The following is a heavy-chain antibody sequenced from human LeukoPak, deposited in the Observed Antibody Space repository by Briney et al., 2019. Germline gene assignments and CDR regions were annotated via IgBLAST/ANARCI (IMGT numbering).Heavy chain of an antibody. CDR1: GGSFSGYY. V-gene: IGHV4-34*01. CDR2: INHSGST. CDR3: ARGLSAAPPGRY. D-gene: IGHD6-13*01. J-gene: IGHJ4*02. Sequence: SETLSLTCAVYGGSFSGYYWSWIRRPPGKGLEWIGEINHSGSTNYNPSLKSRVTISVDTSKNQFSLKLSSVTAADTAVYYCARGLSAAPPGRYWGQGTLVTVSS.